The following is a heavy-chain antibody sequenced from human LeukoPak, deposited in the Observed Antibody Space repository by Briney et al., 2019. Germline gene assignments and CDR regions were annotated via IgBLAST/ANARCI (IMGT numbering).Heavy chain of an antibody. CDR2: INHSGST. CDR3: ARDVGQQLPGVNWFDP. V-gene: IGHV4-34*01. D-gene: IGHD6-13*01. Sequence: SEALSLTRVVYVGSPSGYSWCWIRQPLGGGRGWIGEINHSGSTNYNPSLKSRVTISVDTSKNQLSLKLSSVSAADTAVYYCARDVGQQLPGVNWFDPWGQGTMVTVSS. CDR1: VGSPSGYS. J-gene: IGHJ5*02.